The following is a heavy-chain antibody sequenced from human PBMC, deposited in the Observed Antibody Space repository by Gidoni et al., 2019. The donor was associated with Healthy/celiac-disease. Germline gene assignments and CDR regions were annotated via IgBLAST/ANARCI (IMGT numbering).Heavy chain of an antibody. CDR2: ISSSIRYT. Sequence: QVQLVESGGGLVKPGGSLRRSCAASGFTLSDYYMSWIRQAPGTGLEWVSYISSSIRYTNYADSVKGRFTISRDNAKNSLYLQMNRLRAEDMAVYYCARSDYGDFFCDYWGQGTLVTVSS. J-gene: IGHJ4*02. V-gene: IGHV3-11*06. CDR1: GFTLSDYY. CDR3: ARSDYGDFFCDY. D-gene: IGHD4-17*01.